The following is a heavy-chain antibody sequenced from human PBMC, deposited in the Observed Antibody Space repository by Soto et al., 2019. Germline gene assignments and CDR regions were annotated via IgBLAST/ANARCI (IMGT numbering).Heavy chain of an antibody. CDR3: XXXXYYASGDYYNVPIDY. D-gene: IGHD3-10*01. Sequence: QVQLQQWGAGLLKPSETLSLTCAVYGGSFRNYYWSWIRQPPGKGLEWIGEINHSGSTNHNPSLKXRVTISVDTSXXXXSXXXXXXXXXXXXXXXXXXXXYYASGDYYNVPIDYWDQGTLVTVSS. CDR2: INHSGST. V-gene: IGHV4-34*01. CDR1: GGSFRNYY. J-gene: IGHJ4*02.